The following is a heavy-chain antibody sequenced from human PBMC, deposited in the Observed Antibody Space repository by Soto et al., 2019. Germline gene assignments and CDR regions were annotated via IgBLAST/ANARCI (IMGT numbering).Heavy chain of an antibody. CDR2: ISAYNGNT. CDR3: ARFSPSQIAVVMVAFDI. D-gene: IGHD3-22*01. Sequence: ASVKVSCKASGYTFTSYGISWVRQAPGQGLEWMGWISAYNGNTNYAQKLQGRVTMTTDTSTSTAYMELRSLRSDDTAVYYCARFSPSQIAVVMVAFDIWGQGTMVTVSS. V-gene: IGHV1-18*01. CDR1: GYTFTSYG. J-gene: IGHJ3*02.